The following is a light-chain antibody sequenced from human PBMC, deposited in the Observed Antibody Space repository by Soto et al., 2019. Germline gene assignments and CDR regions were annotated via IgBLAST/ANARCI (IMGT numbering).Light chain of an antibody. CDR1: QSVSSY. J-gene: IGKJ1*01. CDR2: DAS. V-gene: IGKV3-11*01. Sequence: EIVLTQSPATLSLSPGEGATLSCRASQSVSSYLAWYQQKPGQAPRLLIYDASNRATGIPARFSGSGSGTDFTLTISSLQSEDFAVYYCQQCSTWPRTFGQGTKV. CDR3: QQCSTWPRT.